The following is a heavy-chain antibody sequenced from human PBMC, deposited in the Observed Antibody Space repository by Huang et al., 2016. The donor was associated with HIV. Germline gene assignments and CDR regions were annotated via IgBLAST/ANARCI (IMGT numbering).Heavy chain of an antibody. D-gene: IGHD3-22*01. CDR2: FDTEDGET. CDR3: ATVYRRFRNHDSGDYYFDY. Sequence: QVQLVQSGAEVKKPGASVKVSCKVSGYTLTELSMHWVRQAPGKGLEGMGGFDTEDGETIDAQKFQGRVTMTEETSTDTAYMELSSLSSEDTAVYYCATVYRRFRNHDSGDYYFDYWDQGTLVTVSS. CDR1: GYTLTELS. J-gene: IGHJ4*02. V-gene: IGHV1-24*01.